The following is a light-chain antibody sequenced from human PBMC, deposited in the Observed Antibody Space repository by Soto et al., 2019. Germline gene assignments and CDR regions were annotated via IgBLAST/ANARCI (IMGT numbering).Light chain of an antibody. V-gene: IGKV3-20*01. CDR2: GAS. CDR1: QSVSSSY. Sequence: EIVLTQSPGTLSLSPGERATLSCRASQSVSSSYLAWYQHKPGQAPRLLIYGASSRATGIPDRFSGSGSGTDFTLTISSLEPEDFAVYYCQQYGSSPLTFGQGTKLEIK. J-gene: IGKJ2*01. CDR3: QQYGSSPLT.